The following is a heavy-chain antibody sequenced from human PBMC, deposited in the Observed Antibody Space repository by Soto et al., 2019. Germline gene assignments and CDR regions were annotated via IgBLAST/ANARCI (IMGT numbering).Heavy chain of an antibody. CDR2: ISYDGSNK. D-gene: IGHD3-22*01. CDR3: ARDPYYYDSSGLGGLFDY. J-gene: IGHJ4*02. V-gene: IGHV3-30-3*01. CDR1: GFTFSSYA. Sequence: GGSLRLSCAASGFTFSSYAMHWVRQAPGKGLEWVAVISYDGSNKYYADSVKGRFTISRDNSKNTLYLQMNSLRAEDTAVYYCARDPYYYDSSGLGGLFDYWGQGTLVTVSS.